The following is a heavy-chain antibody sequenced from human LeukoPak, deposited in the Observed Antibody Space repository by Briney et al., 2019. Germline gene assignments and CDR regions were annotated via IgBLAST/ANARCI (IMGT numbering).Heavy chain of an antibody. CDR3: ARDDPGYFDN. CDR1: GGSITTYA. Sequence: SETLSLTCAVSGGSITTYAWSWIRQSAGKGLEGIGRFYSSGTNYYNPSLTSRGSMSLDTFKKEVSLEMRSVTAADTAVYYCARDDPGYFDNWGQGILVTVSS. J-gene: IGHJ4*02. CDR2: FYSSGTN. V-gene: IGHV4-4*07.